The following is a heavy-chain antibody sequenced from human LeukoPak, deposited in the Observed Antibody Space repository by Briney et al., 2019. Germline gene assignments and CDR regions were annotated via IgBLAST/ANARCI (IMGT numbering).Heavy chain of an antibody. CDR2: IYYSGST. CDR1: GGSISSYY. V-gene: IGHV4-59*08. CDR3: ARQFYGTYYYYYGMDV. J-gene: IGHJ6*02. Sequence: SETLSLTCTVSGGSISSYYWGWIRQPPGKGLEWIGYIYYSGSTNYNPSLKSRVTISVDTSKNQFSLKLSSVTAADTAVYYCARQFYGTYYYYYGMDVWGQGTTVTVSS. D-gene: IGHD1-14*01.